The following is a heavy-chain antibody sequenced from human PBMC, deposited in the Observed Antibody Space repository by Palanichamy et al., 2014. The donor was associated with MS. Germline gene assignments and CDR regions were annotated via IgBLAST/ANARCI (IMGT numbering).Heavy chain of an antibody. V-gene: IGHV5-10-1*01. D-gene: IGHD3-10*01. CDR3: AGRHRGATYYFYNLDV. CDR1: GYTFTTYW. Sequence: PGESLSISCQGSGYTFTTYWIIWVRQMPGKGLEWMGRISPSDSSTDYSPSFQGHVTFSTDKSINTAYLHWSSLKASDTAIYYCAGRHRGATYYFYNLDVWGQGTTVTVSS. CDR2: ISPSDSST. J-gene: IGHJ6*02.